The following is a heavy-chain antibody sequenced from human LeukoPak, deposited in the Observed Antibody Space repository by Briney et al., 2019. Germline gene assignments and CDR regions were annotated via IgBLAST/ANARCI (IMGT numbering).Heavy chain of an antibody. CDR3: ARAPSGYCSGGSCYHFDY. Sequence: SETLSLTCAVYGGSFSGYYWSWIRQPPGKGLEWIGEINHSGSTNYNPSLKSRVTISVDTSKNQFFLKLSSVTAADTAVYYCARAPSGYCSGGSCYHFDYWGQGTLVTVSS. D-gene: IGHD2-15*01. CDR2: INHSGST. CDR1: GGSFSGYY. J-gene: IGHJ4*02. V-gene: IGHV4-34*01.